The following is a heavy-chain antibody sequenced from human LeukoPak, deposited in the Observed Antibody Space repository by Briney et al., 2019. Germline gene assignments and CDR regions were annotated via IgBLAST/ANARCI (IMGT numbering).Heavy chain of an antibody. CDR2: INPNSGGT. J-gene: IGHJ4*02. Sequence: WINPNSGGTNYAQKFQGRVTMTRDTSISTAYMELSRLRSDDTAVYYCARDMRQWLVRTFDYWGQGTLVTVSS. CDR3: ARDMRQWLVRTFDY. V-gene: IGHV1-2*02. D-gene: IGHD6-19*01.